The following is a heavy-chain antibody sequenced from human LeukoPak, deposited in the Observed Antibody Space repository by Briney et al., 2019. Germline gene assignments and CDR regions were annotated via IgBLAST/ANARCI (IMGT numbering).Heavy chain of an antibody. J-gene: IGHJ4*02. V-gene: IGHV1-69*13. CDR1: GYTFTSYG. CDR3: ARDNAGMGSSIDY. Sequence: ASVKVSCKASGYTFTSYGISWVRQAPGQGLEWMGGIIPIFGTANYAQKFQGRVTITADESTSTAYMELSSLRSEDTAVYYCARDNAGMGSSIDYWGQGTLVTVSS. D-gene: IGHD6-13*01. CDR2: IIPIFGTA.